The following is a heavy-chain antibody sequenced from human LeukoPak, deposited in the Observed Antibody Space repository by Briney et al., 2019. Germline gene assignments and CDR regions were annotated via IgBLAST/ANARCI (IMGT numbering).Heavy chain of an antibody. Sequence: PSETLSLTCTVSGGSISSYYWSWIRQPAGKGLEWIGRIYTSGSTNYNPSLKSRVTMSVDTSKNQFSLKLSSVTAADTAVYYCAREAGDIVIMVYAYNWFDPWGQGTLVTVSS. CDR1: GGSISSYY. D-gene: IGHD2-8*01. CDR2: IYTSGST. CDR3: AREAGDIVIMVYAYNWFDP. V-gene: IGHV4-4*07. J-gene: IGHJ5*02.